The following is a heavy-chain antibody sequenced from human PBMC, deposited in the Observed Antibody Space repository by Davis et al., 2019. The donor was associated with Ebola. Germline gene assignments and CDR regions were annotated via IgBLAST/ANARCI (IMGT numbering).Heavy chain of an antibody. J-gene: IGHJ5*02. CDR2: IYYSGIT. D-gene: IGHD6-13*01. V-gene: IGHV4-39*01. CDR3: ARTVAAAGPFDP. Sequence: SETLSLTCTVSGGSIISSSSYWGWIRQPPRKGLEWIGSIYYSGITYYNPSLKSRVTISVDTSKNQFSLKLSSVTAADTAVYYCARTVAAAGPFDPWGQGTLVTVSS. CDR1: GGSIISSSSY.